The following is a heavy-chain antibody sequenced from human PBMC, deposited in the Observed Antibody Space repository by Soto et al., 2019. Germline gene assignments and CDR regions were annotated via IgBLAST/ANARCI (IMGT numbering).Heavy chain of an antibody. Sequence: QVQLVQSGAEVKKPGSSAKVSCKVSGGTFSNYAIDWVRLAPGHGLEWMGGIVPIFGTTYYTQKFQGRATIIADDSTTTAYVERSSLRSEDTAIYYCARVEAVAGLYNYHGLDVWGQGTAVTVSS. V-gene: IGHV1-69*12. J-gene: IGHJ6*02. CDR2: IVPIFGTT. D-gene: IGHD6-19*01. CDR1: GGTFSNYA. CDR3: ARVEAVAGLYNYHGLDV.